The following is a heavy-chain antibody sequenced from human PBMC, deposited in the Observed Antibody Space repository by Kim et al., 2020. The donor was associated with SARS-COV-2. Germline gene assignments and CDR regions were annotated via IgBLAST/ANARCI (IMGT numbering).Heavy chain of an antibody. CDR1: GGSISSYY. D-gene: IGHD5-18*01. V-gene: IGHV4-59*01. CDR2: IYYSGST. Sequence: SETLSLTCTVSGGSISSYYWSWIRQPPGKGLEWIGYIYYSGSTNYTPSLKRRVTISVDTSKNQFSLKLSSVTAADTAVYYCARITASYGSDAFDIWGQGTMVTVSS. CDR3: ARITASYGSDAFDI. J-gene: IGHJ3*02.